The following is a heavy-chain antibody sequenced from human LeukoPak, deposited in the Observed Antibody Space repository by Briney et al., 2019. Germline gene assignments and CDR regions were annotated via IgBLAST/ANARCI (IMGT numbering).Heavy chain of an antibody. Sequence: ASVKVSCKASGYTFTSYGISWVRQAPGQGLEWMGWISAYNGNTNYAQKLQGRVTMTTDTSTSTAYMELRSLRSDDTAVYYCASGSSGWLGGYYYYMDVWGKGTTVTVSS. D-gene: IGHD6-19*01. CDR3: ASGSSGWLGGYYYYMDV. CDR2: ISAYNGNT. CDR1: GYTFTSYG. V-gene: IGHV1-18*01. J-gene: IGHJ6*03.